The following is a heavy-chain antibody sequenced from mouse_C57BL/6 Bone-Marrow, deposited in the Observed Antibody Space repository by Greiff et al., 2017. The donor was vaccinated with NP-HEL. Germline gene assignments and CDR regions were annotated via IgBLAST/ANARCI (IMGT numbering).Heavy chain of an antibody. CDR2: INYDGSST. J-gene: IGHJ1*03. V-gene: IGHV5-16*01. CDR3: ARLYDGYFFWYFDV. CDR1: GFTFSDYY. Sequence: EVMLVESEGGLVQPGSSMKLSCTASGFTFSDYYMAWVRQVPEKGLEWVANINYDGSSTYYLDSLKSRFIISGDNAKNILYLQMSSLKSEDTATYYCARLYDGYFFWYFDVGGTGTAVTVSS. D-gene: IGHD2-3*01.